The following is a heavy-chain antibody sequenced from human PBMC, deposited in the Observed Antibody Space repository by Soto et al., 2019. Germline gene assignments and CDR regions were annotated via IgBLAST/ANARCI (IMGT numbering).Heavy chain of an antibody. Sequence: PGGSLRLSCAASGFTFDDYAMHWVRQAPEKGLEWVSGISWNSGSIGYADSVKGRFTISRDNAKNSLYLQMNSLRAEDTALYYCAKDYGSGSYPNIDYWGQGTLVTVSS. D-gene: IGHD3-10*01. CDR3: AKDYGSGSYPNIDY. CDR2: ISWNSGSI. V-gene: IGHV3-9*01. J-gene: IGHJ4*02. CDR1: GFTFDDYA.